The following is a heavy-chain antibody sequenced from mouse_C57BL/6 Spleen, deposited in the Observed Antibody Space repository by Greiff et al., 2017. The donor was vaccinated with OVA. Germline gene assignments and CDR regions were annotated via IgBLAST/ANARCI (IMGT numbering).Heavy chain of an antibody. CDR1: GYTFTSYW. Sequence: QVQLKESGAELVMPGASVKLSCKASGYTFTSYWMHWVKQRPGQGLEWIGEIDPSDSYTNYNQKFKGKSTLTVDKSSSTAYMQLSSLTSEDSAVYYCARSLRRVDYWGQGTTLTVSS. D-gene: IGHD1-2*01. CDR2: IDPSDSYT. J-gene: IGHJ2*01. CDR3: ARSLRRVDY. V-gene: IGHV1-69*01.